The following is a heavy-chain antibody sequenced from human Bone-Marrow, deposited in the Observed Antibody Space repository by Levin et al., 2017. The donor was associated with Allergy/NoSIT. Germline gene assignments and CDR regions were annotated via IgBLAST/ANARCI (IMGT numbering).Heavy chain of an antibody. V-gene: IGHV3-23*01. CDR2: ISHSGAAT. CDR1: GFTFTTYA. Sequence: GGSLRLSCSGSGFTFTTYAMSWVRQAPGKGLEWVSAISHSGAATYYADSVKGRFTISRDNSKNTVFLQMNSLRADDAAVYYCAVNWNHDYWGQGSLVTVSS. CDR3: AVNWNHDY. J-gene: IGHJ4*02. D-gene: IGHD1-14*01.